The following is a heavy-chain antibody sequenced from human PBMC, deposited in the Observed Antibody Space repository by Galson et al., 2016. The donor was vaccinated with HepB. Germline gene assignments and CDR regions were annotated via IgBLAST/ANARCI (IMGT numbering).Heavy chain of an antibody. V-gene: IGHV3-15*01. Sequence: SLRLSCAASGFTFSNAWMSWVRQAPGKGLEWVGRIKSKTDGGTTDYAAPVKGRFTVSRDDSKNTLYLQMNSLKTEDTAVYYCTTWLKTGLGFDYWGQGTLVTVSS. CDR2: IKSKTDGGTT. J-gene: IGHJ4*02. CDR3: TTWLKTGLGFDY. CDR1: GFTFSNAW. D-gene: IGHD6-19*01.